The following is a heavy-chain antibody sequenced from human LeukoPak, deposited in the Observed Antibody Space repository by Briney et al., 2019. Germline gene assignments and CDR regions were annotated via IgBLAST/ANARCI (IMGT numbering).Heavy chain of an antibody. J-gene: IGHJ4*02. Sequence: PGGSLRLSCAASGFTFSNAWMSWVRQAPGKGLEWVGRIKSKTDGGTTDYAAPVKGRFTISRDDSKNTLYLQMNSLKTEDTAVYYCTSSNYDSSGYYSYWGQGTLVTVSS. D-gene: IGHD3-22*01. CDR2: IKSKTDGGTT. V-gene: IGHV3-15*01. CDR1: GFTFSNAW. CDR3: TSSNYDSSGYYSY.